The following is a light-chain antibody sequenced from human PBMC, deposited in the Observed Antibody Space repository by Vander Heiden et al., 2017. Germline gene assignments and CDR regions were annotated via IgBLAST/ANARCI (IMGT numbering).Light chain of an antibody. CDR2: DAS. CDR3: QQRSNWPIT. V-gene: IGKV3-11*01. CDR1: QSVSSY. J-gene: IGKJ5*01. Sequence: VLTQSPATLSLSPGERATLSCRASQSVSSYLAWYQQKPGQAPRLLIYDASNRATGIPARFSGSGSGTDFTLTISSLEPEDFAVYYCQQRSNWPITLGQGTRLEMK.